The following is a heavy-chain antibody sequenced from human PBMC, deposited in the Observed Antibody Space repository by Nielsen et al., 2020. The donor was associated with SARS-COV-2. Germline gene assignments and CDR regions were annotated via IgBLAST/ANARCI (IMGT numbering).Heavy chain of an antibody. D-gene: IGHD3-9*01. CDR2: IYYSGST. J-gene: IGHJ3*02. CDR1: GGSISSSSYY. Sequence: GSLRLSCTVSGGSISSSSYYWGWIRQPPGKGLEWIGSIYYSGSTYYNPSLKSRVTISVDTSKNQFSLKLSSVTAADTAVYYCARSYYDILTGVPLDAFDIWGQGTMVTVSS. CDR3: ARSYYDILTGVPLDAFDI. V-gene: IGHV4-39*01.